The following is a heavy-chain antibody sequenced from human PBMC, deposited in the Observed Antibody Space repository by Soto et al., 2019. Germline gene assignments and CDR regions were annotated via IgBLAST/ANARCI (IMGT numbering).Heavy chain of an antibody. CDR3: TRTKTGIAPAEHIDY. Sequence: GGSLRLSCAASGFTFSSYAMHWVRQAPGKGLEWVAVISYDGSNKYYADSVKGRFTISRDNSKNTLYLQMNSLRAEDSALYYWTRTKTGIAPAEHIDYWGQGTLVTVSS. J-gene: IGHJ4*02. D-gene: IGHD6-13*01. CDR1: GFTFSSYA. CDR2: ISYDGSNK. V-gene: IGHV3-30*04.